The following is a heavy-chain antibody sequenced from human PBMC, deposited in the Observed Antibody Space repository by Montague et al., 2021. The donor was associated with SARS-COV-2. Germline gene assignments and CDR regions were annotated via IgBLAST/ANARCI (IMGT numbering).Heavy chain of an antibody. CDR2: VFYTGTA. J-gene: IGHJ4*02. CDR1: GGSIANSHKY. D-gene: IGHD3-16*01. V-gene: IGHV4-39*07. CDR3: VAGGDSAKAGAY. Sequence: SETLSLTCTVSGGSIANSHKYWGWVRQPPGKGLEWIGSVFYTGTAYDHPSLTARVTILLDTSKNQFSLKMYSVTAADTATYFCVAGGDSAKAGAYWGQGTLVTVSS.